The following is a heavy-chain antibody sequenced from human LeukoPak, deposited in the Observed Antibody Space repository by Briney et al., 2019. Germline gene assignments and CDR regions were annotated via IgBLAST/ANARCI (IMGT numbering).Heavy chain of an antibody. D-gene: IGHD4-17*01. CDR3: ATDYGDYEPIDY. CDR2: ISFDGTNK. J-gene: IGHJ4*02. V-gene: IGHV3-30*04. Sequence: GGSLRLSCTASGVTLSNYAMHWVRRPPGRGLEWVAVISFDGTNKYYGDSVEGRFSVSRDNSKNTSYLQMNSLRPDDTAMYYCATDYGDYEPIDYWGQGTLVTVSS. CDR1: GVTLSNYA.